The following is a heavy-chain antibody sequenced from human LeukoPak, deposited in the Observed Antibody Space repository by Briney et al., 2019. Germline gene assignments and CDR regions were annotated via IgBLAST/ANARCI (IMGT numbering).Heavy chain of an antibody. J-gene: IGHJ4*02. V-gene: IGHV3-7*01. CDR2: IKQDGSEK. D-gene: IGHD6-13*01. CDR1: GFTFSSYW. CDR3: AKDNGSSWDYYFDY. Sequence: GGSLRLSRAASGFTFSSYWMSWVRQAPGKGLEWVANIKQDGSEKYYVDSVKGRFTISRDNSKNTLYLQMNSLRAEDTAVYYCAKDNGSSWDYYFDYWGQGTLVTVSS.